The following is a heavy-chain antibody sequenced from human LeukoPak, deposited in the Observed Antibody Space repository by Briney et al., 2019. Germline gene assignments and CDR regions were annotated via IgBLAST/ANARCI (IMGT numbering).Heavy chain of an antibody. J-gene: IGHJ5*02. CDR3: ARVAMVRGVIMDWFDP. V-gene: IGHV1-18*04. Sequence: ASVKVSCKGSGYTFTSCGISWVRQAPGQGLEWMGWISAYNGNTNYAQKLQGRVTLTTDTTTSTAYMELRSLRSDDTAVYYCARVAMVRGVIMDWFDPWGQGTLVTVSS. CDR2: ISAYNGNT. D-gene: IGHD3-10*01. CDR1: GYTFTSCG.